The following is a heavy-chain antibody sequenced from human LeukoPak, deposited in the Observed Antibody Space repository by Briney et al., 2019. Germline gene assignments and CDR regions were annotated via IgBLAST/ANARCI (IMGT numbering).Heavy chain of an antibody. V-gene: IGHV3-21*01. CDR2: ISSSSSYI. CDR1: GFTFSSYS. J-gene: IGHJ4*02. CDR3: ARNWVSDSSGSLDY. Sequence: KPGGSLRLSCAASGFTFSSYSMNWVRQAPGKGLEWVSSISSSSSYIYYADSVEGRFTISRDNAKNSLYLQMNSLRAEDTAVYYCARNWVSDSSGSLDYWGQGTLVTVSS. D-gene: IGHD3-22*01.